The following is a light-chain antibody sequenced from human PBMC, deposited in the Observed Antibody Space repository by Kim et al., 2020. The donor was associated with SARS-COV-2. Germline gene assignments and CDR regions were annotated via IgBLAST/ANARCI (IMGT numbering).Light chain of an antibody. CDR1: QRISSW. CDR3: QEYMSYYT. CDR2: KTS. V-gene: IGKV1-5*03. J-gene: IGKJ2*01. Sequence: DIQMTQSPSTLSASVGDRVTITCRASQRISSWLAWYQHKPGKAPKILIYKTSTLDRGVPSRFSGSGSETEFTLTITSLQPDDFATYYCQEYMSYYTFGQGTKLEI.